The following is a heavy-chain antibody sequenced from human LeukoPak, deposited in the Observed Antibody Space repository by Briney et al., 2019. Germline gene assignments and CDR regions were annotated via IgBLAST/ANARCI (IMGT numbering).Heavy chain of an antibody. D-gene: IGHD4-17*01. CDR1: GGSISDYY. Sequence: SETLSLTCTVSGGSISDYYWSWIRQPAGKGLEWIRRIYPSISTNYNPSLQSRVTMSVDTSKNQFSLKLSSVTAADTAVYYCARHYGAYSPFDYWGQGTLVTVSS. CDR2: IYPSIST. J-gene: IGHJ4*02. CDR3: ARHYGAYSPFDY. V-gene: IGHV4-4*07.